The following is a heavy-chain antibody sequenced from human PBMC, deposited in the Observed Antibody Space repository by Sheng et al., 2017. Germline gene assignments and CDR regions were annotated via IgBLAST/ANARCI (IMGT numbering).Heavy chain of an antibody. J-gene: IGHJ6*02. V-gene: IGHV3-66*01. CDR3: ARDRNWNDGLDV. Sequence: ESGGAVVQPGGSLRLSCAISGFFVNSYYMTWVRQAPGKGLEWVSVIYSGGTTYYADSVSGRFTISRDASSNTVYLQMDRLRGDDTAVYYCARDRNWNDGLDVWGQGTTVTVAS. D-gene: IGHD1-1*01. CDR1: GFFVNSYY. CDR2: IYSGGTT.